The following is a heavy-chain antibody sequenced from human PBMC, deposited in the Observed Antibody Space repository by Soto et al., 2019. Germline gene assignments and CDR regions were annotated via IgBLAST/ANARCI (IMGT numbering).Heavy chain of an antibody. CDR3: ATVAYSSGPI. D-gene: IGHD6-19*01. CDR2: IKAKCDGETA. J-gene: IGHJ4*02. Sequence: EMQLVQSGGGLVKPGGSLRLSCVASRFNFSADWLNWIRQAPGKGLEWVGRIKAKCDGETADYTAPVRGRFTISRDDSQDTLHLQMDSLEAEDTAVYYCATVAYSSGPIWGVGVLVTVSS. CDR1: RFNFSADW. V-gene: IGHV3-15*07.